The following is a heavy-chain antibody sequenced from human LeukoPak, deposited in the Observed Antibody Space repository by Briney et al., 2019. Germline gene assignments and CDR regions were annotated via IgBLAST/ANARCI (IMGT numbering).Heavy chain of an antibody. CDR3: ARAGGDYDSSGYYEGY. J-gene: IGHJ4*02. CDR1: GGTFSSYA. V-gene: IGHV1-69*04. D-gene: IGHD3-22*01. Sequence: SVKVSCKASGGTFSSYAISWVRQAPGQGLEWMGRIIPILGIANYAQKFQGRVTITADKSTSTAYMELSSLRSEDTAVYYCARAGGDYDSSGYYEGYWGQGTLVTVSS. CDR2: IIPILGIA.